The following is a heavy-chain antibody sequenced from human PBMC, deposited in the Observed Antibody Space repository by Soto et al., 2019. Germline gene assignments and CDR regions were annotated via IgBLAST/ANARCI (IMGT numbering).Heavy chain of an antibody. D-gene: IGHD1-7*01. V-gene: IGHV1-18*01. CDR3: ARDWRITGTTNFDY. Sequence: QVQLVQSGAEVKKPGSSVKVSCTASGGTFSSYAISWVRQAPGQGLEWMGWISAYNGNTNYAQKLQGRVTMTTDTSTSTAYMELRSLRSDDTAVYYCARDWRITGTTNFDYWGQGTLVTVSS. CDR2: ISAYNGNT. J-gene: IGHJ4*02. CDR1: GGTFSSYA.